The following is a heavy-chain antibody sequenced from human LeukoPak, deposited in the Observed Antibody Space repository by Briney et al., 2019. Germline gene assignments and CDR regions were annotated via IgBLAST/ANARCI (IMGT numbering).Heavy chain of an antibody. CDR1: GFTFDDYA. D-gene: IGHD6-13*01. CDR3: AKDTRAGYSSSWYYFDY. V-gene: IGHV3-9*01. CDR2: ISWNSGSI. J-gene: IGHJ4*02. Sequence: GRSLRLSCAASGFTFDDYAMHWVRQAPGKGLEWVSGISWNSGSIGYADSVKGRFTISRDNAKNSLYPQMNSLRAEDTALYYCAKDTRAGYSSSWYYFDYWGQGTLVTVSS.